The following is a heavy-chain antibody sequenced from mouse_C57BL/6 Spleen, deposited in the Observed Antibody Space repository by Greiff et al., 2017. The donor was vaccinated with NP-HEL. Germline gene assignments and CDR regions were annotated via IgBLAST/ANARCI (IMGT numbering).Heavy chain of an antibody. CDR2: ISSGGDYI. Sequence: EVMLVESGEGLVKPGGSLKLSCAASGFTFSSYAMSWVRQTPEKRLEWVAYISSGGDYIYYADTVKGRFTISRDNARNTLYLQMSSLKSEDTAMYYCTRDSSYDAMDYWGQGTSVTVSS. CDR3: TRDSSYDAMDY. D-gene: IGHD1-1*01. J-gene: IGHJ4*01. V-gene: IGHV5-9-1*02. CDR1: GFTFSSYA.